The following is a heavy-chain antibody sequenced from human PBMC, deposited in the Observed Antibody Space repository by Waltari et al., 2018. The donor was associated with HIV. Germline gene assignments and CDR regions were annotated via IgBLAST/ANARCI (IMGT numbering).Heavy chain of an antibody. CDR3: ARGRSGSYFFYI. CDR2: MNPNSGNT. V-gene: IGHV1-8*01. D-gene: IGHD1-26*01. CDR1: GYTFTSYD. Sequence: QVQLVQSGAEVKKPGASVKVSCKASGYTFTSYDINWVRQATGQGLEWMGWMNPNSGNTGYAQKFQVGVTMTRNTAISTAYMGLSSLRSEDTAVYYCARGRSGSYFFYIWGQGTLVTVSS. J-gene: IGHJ4*02.